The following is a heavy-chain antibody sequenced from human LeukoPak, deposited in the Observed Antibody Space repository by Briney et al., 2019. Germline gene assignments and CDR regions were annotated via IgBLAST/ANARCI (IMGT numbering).Heavy chain of an antibody. D-gene: IGHD6-6*01. CDR3: ARPNEYSSIDY. J-gene: IGHJ4*02. Sequence: GESLKISCKTSGYTFSMYWIGWVRQMSGKGLEWMGLIYPRDSDTKYIPSFEGQVTISADMSISTAYLQWSSLKASDTAMYYCARPNEYSSIDYWGQGTLVTVSS. CDR1: GYTFSMYW. V-gene: IGHV5-51*01. CDR2: IYPRDSDT.